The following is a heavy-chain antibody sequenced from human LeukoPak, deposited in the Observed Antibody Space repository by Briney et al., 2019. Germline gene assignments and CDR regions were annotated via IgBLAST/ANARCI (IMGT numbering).Heavy chain of an antibody. CDR3: ASAPSGFAGELSS. CDR2: IIPPFGSE. Sequence: SVKVSCKASRGTFNKYAIKWVRQAPGQGFEWMGGIIPPFGSENYPQKFQGRVTITTDEVTHTAYLELRSLRSDDTAVYYCASAPSGFAGELSSWGQGTLVTVSS. CDR1: RGTFNKYA. D-gene: IGHD3-16*02. J-gene: IGHJ4*02. V-gene: IGHV1-69*05.